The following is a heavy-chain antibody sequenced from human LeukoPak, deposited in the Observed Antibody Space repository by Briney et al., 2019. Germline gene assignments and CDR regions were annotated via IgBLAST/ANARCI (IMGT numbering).Heavy chain of an antibody. J-gene: IGHJ4*02. CDR2: IIPILGIA. D-gene: IGHD3-10*01. Sequence: GASVKVSCKASGGTFSSYAISWVRQAPGQGLEWMGRIIPILGIANYAQKFQGRVTITADESTSTAYMELSSLRSEDTAVYYCASGPMVRGAFDYWGRGILVTVSS. V-gene: IGHV1-69*04. CDR1: GGTFSSYA. CDR3: ASGPMVRGAFDY.